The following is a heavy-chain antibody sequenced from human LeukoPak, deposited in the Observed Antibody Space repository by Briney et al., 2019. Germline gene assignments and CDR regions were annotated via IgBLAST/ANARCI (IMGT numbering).Heavy chain of an antibody. CDR1: GGSISSYY. CDR2: IYYSGST. CDR3: ARDRIGVPRAFDI. V-gene: IGHV4-59*01. J-gene: IGHJ3*02. D-gene: IGHD3-16*01. Sequence: PSETLSLTCTVSGGSISSYYWSWIRQPPGKGLEWIGYIYYSGSTNYNPSLKSRVTISVDTSKNQFSLKLSSVTAADTAVYYCARDRIGVPRAFDIWGQGTMVTVSS.